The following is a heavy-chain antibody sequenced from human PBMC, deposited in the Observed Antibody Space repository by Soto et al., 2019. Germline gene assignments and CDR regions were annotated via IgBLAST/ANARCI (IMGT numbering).Heavy chain of an antibody. J-gene: IGHJ6*02. CDR3: ARRAIVVVVAATHYYGMDV. D-gene: IGHD2-15*01. V-gene: IGHV1-69*01. CDR2: IIPIFGTA. CDR1: GGTFSSYA. Sequence: QVQLVQSGAEVKKPGSSVKVSCTASGGTFSSYAISWVRQAPGQGLEWMGGIIPIFGTANYAQKFQGRVTITADESTSTAYMELSSLRSEDTAVYYCARRAIVVVVAATHYYGMDVWGQGTTVTVSS.